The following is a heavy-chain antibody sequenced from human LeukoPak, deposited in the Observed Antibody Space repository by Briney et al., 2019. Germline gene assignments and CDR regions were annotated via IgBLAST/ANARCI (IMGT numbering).Heavy chain of an antibody. D-gene: IGHD3-10*01. CDR1: GFTFSSYW. Sequence: PGGSLRLSCAASGFTFSSYWMHWVRQAPGKGLVWVSRINSDGSSTSYADPVKGRFTISRDNSKNTLYLQMNSLRADDTAVYYCAKGFVTFLDYWGQGTRVTVS. CDR3: AKGFVTFLDY. J-gene: IGHJ4*02. CDR2: INSDGSST. V-gene: IGHV3-74*01.